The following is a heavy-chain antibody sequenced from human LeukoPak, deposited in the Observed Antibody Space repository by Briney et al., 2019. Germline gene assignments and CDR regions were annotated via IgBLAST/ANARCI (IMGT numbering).Heavy chain of an antibody. D-gene: IGHD3-10*01. V-gene: IGHV4-34*01. Sequence: SETLSLTRAVYGGSFSGYYWGWIRQPPGKGLEWIGEINHSGSTNYNPSLKSRVTISVDTSKNQFSLKLSSVTAADTAVYYCARSRLLWFRELLYDYWGQGTLVTVSS. CDR1: GGSFSGYY. CDR2: INHSGST. J-gene: IGHJ4*02. CDR3: ARSRLLWFRELLYDY.